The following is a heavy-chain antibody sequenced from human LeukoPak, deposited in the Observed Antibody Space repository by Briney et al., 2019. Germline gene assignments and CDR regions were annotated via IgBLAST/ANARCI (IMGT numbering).Heavy chain of an antibody. CDR2: MNPNSGGT. V-gene: IGHV1-2*02. Sequence: ASENVSCKASGYMLTGYYMHWVRHPPGQGLEWMGWMNPNSGGTNYAQKFQGRVTMTRDTSISTAYMELSSLRSDDTAVYYCARGYCSGDCFTLFDYWGQGTLVTVSS. J-gene: IGHJ4*02. CDR1: GYMLTGYY. CDR3: ARGYCSGDCFTLFDY. D-gene: IGHD2-21*02.